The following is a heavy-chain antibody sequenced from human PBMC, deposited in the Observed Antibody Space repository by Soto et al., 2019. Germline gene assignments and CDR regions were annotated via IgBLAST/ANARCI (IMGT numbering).Heavy chain of an antibody. J-gene: IGHJ3*02. D-gene: IGHD3-3*02. CDR1: GDSISSSNSH. CDR3: VRYDRINMKPYSPEGFHI. V-gene: IGHV4-39*01. Sequence: PSETLSLTCTVSGDSISSSNSHWGWTRQPPGKGLEYIGSVYYGGAIFYSGNIYYNPSLKRRVTISVDTSKNQFSLRLSSVTAADTGVYYCVRYDRINMKPYSPEGFHIWGQGTMVTVSS. CDR2: VYYGGAIFYSGNI.